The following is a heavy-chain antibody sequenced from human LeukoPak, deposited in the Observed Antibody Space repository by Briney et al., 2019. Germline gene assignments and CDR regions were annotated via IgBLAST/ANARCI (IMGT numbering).Heavy chain of an antibody. Sequence: SETLSLTCTVSGGSISTYYWSWIRQPPGKGLEWIGYIYYSGSTNYNPSLKSRVTISVDTSKNQFSLKLSSVTAADTAVYYCARLPSRGRFDPWGQGTLVTVSS. J-gene: IGHJ5*02. CDR1: GGSISTYY. CDR2: IYYSGST. V-gene: IGHV4-59*01. CDR3: ARLPSRGRFDP. D-gene: IGHD5-12*01.